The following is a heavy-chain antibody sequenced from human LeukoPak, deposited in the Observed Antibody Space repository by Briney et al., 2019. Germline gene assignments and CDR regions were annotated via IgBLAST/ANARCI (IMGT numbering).Heavy chain of an antibody. CDR2: IYHSGST. Sequence: PSETLSLTCAVSGYSISSGYYWGWIRQPPGKGLEWIGSIYHSGSTYYNPSLKSRVTISVGTSKNQFSLKLSSVTAADTAVYYCARLSVVPAANDYWGQGTLVTVSS. J-gene: IGHJ4*02. D-gene: IGHD2-2*01. V-gene: IGHV4-38-2*01. CDR1: GYSISSGYY. CDR3: ARLSVVPAANDY.